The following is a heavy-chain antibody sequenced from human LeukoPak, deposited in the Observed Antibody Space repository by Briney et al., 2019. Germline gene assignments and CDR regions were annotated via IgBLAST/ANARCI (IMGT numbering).Heavy chain of an antibody. CDR1: XXXFSXXX. CDR3: ASSGVVRLVFDY. D-gene: IGHD6-19*01. CDR2: ISYDGSNK. J-gene: IGHJ4*02. V-gene: IGHV3-30-3*01. Sequence: GGSLRLSCAXSXXXFSXXXMHWVRXXXXXXXXXVAVISYDGSNKYYADSVKGRFTISRDNSKNTLYLQMNSLRAEDTAVYYCASSGVVRLVFDYWGQGTLVTVSS.